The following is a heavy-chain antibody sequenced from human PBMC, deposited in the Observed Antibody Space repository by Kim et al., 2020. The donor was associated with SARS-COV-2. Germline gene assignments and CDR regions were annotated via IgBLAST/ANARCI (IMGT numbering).Heavy chain of an antibody. CDR2: ISSSSSTI. CDR1: GFTFSSYS. V-gene: IGHV3-48*02. J-gene: IGHJ6*02. D-gene: IGHD2-2*02. Sequence: GGSLRLSCAASGFTFSSYSMNWVRQAPGKGLEWVSYISSSSSTIYYADSVKGRFTISRDNAKNSLYLQMNSLRDEDTAVYYCARFEVVVPAAIPYYYYGMDVWGQGTTVTVSS. CDR3: ARFEVVVPAAIPYYYYGMDV.